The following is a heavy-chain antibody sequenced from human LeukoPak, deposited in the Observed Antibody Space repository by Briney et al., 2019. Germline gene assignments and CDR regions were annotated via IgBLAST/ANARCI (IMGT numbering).Heavy chain of an antibody. Sequence: PGRSLRLSCAASGFSFSSYGMHWVRQAPGKGLEWVSVTSYDGSSKYYADSVKGRFTISRDNSRNTLYLQMDSLRVEDTAVYYCARDAAYNWNHVDYWGQGTLVTVSS. V-gene: IGHV3-30*03. D-gene: IGHD1-14*01. CDR2: TSYDGSSK. CDR1: GFSFSSYG. CDR3: ARDAAYNWNHVDY. J-gene: IGHJ4*02.